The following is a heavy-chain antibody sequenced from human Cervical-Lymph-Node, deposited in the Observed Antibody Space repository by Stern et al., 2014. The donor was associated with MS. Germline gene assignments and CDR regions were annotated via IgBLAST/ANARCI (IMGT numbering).Heavy chain of an antibody. CDR2: ISGYNGNT. Sequence: VQLEESGAEVKKPGASVTVSCKASGYTFTTYGITWVRQAPGKGLEWMGWISGYNGNTNSAQKLQGRVTMTTDTSTNTAYMDLRSLRSDDTAVYYCARALRGGSYSVDYWGQGTLVTVSS. J-gene: IGHJ4*02. CDR1: GYTFTTYG. D-gene: IGHD3-10*01. V-gene: IGHV1-18*01. CDR3: ARALRGGSYSVDY.